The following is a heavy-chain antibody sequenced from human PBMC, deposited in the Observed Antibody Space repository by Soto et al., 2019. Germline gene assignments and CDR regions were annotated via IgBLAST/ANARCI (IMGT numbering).Heavy chain of an antibody. J-gene: IGHJ3*02. V-gene: IGHV4-31*03. CDR1: GGSISSGGYY. D-gene: IGHD3-22*01. CDR2: IYYSGST. CDR3: ARSITMIAAAFDI. Sequence: LSLTCTVSGGSISSGGYYWSWIRQHPGKGLEWIGYIYYSGSTYYNPSLKSRVTISVDTSKNQFSLKLSSVTAADTAVYYCARSITMIAAAFDIWGQGTMVTVSS.